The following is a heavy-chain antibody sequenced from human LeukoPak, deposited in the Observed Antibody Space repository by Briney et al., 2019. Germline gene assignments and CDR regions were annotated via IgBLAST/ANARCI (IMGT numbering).Heavy chain of an antibody. V-gene: IGHV3-7*04. D-gene: IGHD2-8*01. Sequence: GGSLRLSCAASGITFSSYWMSWVRQAPEKGLEWVAYIKQDGSAQSYVDSVKGRFTISRDNAKNSLYLQMNSLRVEDTAVYYCARGTNFDFWGQGTLVTVSS. J-gene: IGHJ4*02. CDR2: IKQDGSAQ. CDR3: ARGTNFDF. CDR1: GITFSSYW.